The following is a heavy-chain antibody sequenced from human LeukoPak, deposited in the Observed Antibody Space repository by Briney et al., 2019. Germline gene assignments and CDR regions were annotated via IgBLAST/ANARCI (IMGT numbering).Heavy chain of an antibody. V-gene: IGHV1-8*01. CDR3: AGTLVLLWFGSYGMDV. CDR1: GYTFTSYD. Sequence: ASVNVSCKASGYTFTSYDINWVRQATGQGLEWMGWMNPNSGNTGYAQKFQGRVTMTRNTPISTAYMELSSLRSEDTAVYYCAGTLVLLWFGSYGMDVWGQGTTVTVSS. J-gene: IGHJ6*02. CDR2: MNPNSGNT. D-gene: IGHD3-10*01.